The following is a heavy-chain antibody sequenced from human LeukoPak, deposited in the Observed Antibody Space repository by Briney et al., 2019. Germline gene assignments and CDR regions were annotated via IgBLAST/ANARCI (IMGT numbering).Heavy chain of an antibody. Sequence: PGGSLRLSCAGSGFTFSTYAMNWVRQAPGKGLEWVSAISGDGGITYYADSAKGRFTISRDNSKDTLFLQMNSLRVEDTAVYYCAGAYYDSWSGYYTNHYYYMGVWAKGTPVTVSS. V-gene: IGHV3-23*01. CDR1: GFTFSTYA. D-gene: IGHD3-3*01. J-gene: IGHJ6*03. CDR2: ISGDGGIT. CDR3: AGAYYDSWSGYYTNHYYYMGV.